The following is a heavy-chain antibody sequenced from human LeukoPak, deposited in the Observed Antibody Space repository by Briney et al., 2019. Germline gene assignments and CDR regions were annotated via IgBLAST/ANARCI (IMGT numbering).Heavy chain of an antibody. Sequence: PWGSLRLSCAASGFTVSSNYMSWVRQAPGKGLEWVSVIYSGGSTYYADSVKGRFTISRDNSKNTLYLQMNSLRAEDTAVYYCAREWGEDTAMVQTRHVNYGMDVWGQGTTVTVSS. CDR3: AREWGEDTAMVQTRHVNYGMDV. CDR1: GFTVSSNY. CDR2: IYSGGST. D-gene: IGHD5-18*01. J-gene: IGHJ6*02. V-gene: IGHV3-66*01.